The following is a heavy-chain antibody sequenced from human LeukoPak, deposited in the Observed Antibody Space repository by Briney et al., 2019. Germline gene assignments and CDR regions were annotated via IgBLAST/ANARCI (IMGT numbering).Heavy chain of an antibody. CDR1: GFTFSSYG. J-gene: IGHJ6*02. CDR2: ISYDGSNK. CDR3: ARGPHYFYYGMDV. V-gene: IGHV3-33*05. Sequence: GGSLRLSCAASGFTFSSYGMHWVRQAPGKGLEWVAVISYDGSNKYYADSVKGRFTISRDNSKNTLYLQMNSLRAGDTAVYYCARGPHYFYYGMDVWGQGTTVTVSS.